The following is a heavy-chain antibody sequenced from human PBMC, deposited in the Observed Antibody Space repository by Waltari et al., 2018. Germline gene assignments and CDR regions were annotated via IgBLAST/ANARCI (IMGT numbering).Heavy chain of an antibody. D-gene: IGHD1-1*01. V-gene: IGHV3-23*03. J-gene: IGHJ4*02. CDR2: IYSGGSST. CDR3: AKDRNGPPSYFDY. CDR1: GFTFSSYA. Sequence: EVQLLESGGGLVQPGGSLRLSCAAYGFTFSSYAMSWVRQAPGKGLEWVSVIYSGGSSTYYADSVKGRFTISRDNSKNTLYLQMNSLRAEDTAVYYCAKDRNGPPSYFDYWGQGTLVTVSS.